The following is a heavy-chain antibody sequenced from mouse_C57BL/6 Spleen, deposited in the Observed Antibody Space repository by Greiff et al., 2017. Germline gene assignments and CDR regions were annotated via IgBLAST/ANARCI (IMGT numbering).Heavy chain of an antibody. D-gene: IGHD1-1*01. Sequence: EVQLVESGGGLVQPKGSLKLSCAASGFTFNTYAMHWVRQAPGKGLEWVARIRSKSSNYATYYADSVKDRFTISRDDSQSMLYLQMNNLKTEDTAMYYCVGDHDYGSIFAYWGQGTLVTVSA. CDR2: IRSKSSNYAT. V-gene: IGHV10-3*01. CDR3: VGDHDYGSIFAY. J-gene: IGHJ3*01. CDR1: GFTFNTYA.